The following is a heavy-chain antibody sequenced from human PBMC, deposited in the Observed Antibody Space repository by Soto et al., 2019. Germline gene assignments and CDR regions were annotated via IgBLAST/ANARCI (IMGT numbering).Heavy chain of an antibody. CDR2: IYHSGST. D-gene: IGHD2-21*01. J-gene: IGHJ6*02. CDR3: ASGVINYYYYGMDV. CDR1: GYSISSGYY. Sequence: SETLSLTCAVSGYSISSGYYWGWIRQPPGKGLEWIGSIYHSGSTYYNPSLKSRVPISVDTSKNQFSLKLSSVTAADTAVYYCASGVINYYYYGMDVWGQGTTVTVSS. V-gene: IGHV4-38-2*01.